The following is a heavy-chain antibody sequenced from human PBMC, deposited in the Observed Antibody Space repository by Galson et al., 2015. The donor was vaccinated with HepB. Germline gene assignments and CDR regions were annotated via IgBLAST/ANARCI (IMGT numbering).Heavy chain of an antibody. CDR2: ISGSGGST. CDR1: GFTFSSYA. J-gene: IGHJ5*02. V-gene: IGHV3-23*01. Sequence: SLRLSCAASGFTFSSYAMSWVRQAPGKGLEWVSAISGSGGSTYYADSVKGRFTISRDNSKNTLYLQMNSLRAEDTTVYYCAKDPMVRGVASRFGKSNWFDPWGPGTLVTVSS. CDR3: AKDPMVRGVASRFGKSNWFDP. D-gene: IGHD3-10*01.